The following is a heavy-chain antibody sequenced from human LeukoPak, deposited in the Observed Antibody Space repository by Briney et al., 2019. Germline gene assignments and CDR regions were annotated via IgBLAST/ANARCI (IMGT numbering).Heavy chain of an antibody. CDR3: ASDYYDSSGFNWFDP. CDR1: GGSISIGSYY. J-gene: IGHJ5*02. V-gene: IGHV4-61*02. Sequence: SQTLSLTCTVSGGSISIGSYYWSWIRQPAGKGLEWIGRIYTSGSTNYNPSLKSRVTISVDTSKNQFSLKLSSVTAADTAVYYCASDYYDSSGFNWFDPWGRGTLVTVSS. D-gene: IGHD3-22*01. CDR2: IYTSGST.